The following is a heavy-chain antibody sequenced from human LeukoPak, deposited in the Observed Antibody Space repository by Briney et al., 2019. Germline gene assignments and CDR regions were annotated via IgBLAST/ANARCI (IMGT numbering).Heavy chain of an antibody. CDR1: GFTISSYS. D-gene: IGHD2-2*01. V-gene: IGHV4-59*01. Sequence: GSLRLSCATSGFTISSYSLNWVRQPPGKGLEWIGYIFYNEGSNYNPSLKSRVTISVDTSGNQLSLQVNSVTAADTAVYYCVKSNSRYQPWTLDIWGRGTMVTVSS. J-gene: IGHJ3*02. CDR3: VKSNSRYQPWTLDI. CDR2: IFYNEGS.